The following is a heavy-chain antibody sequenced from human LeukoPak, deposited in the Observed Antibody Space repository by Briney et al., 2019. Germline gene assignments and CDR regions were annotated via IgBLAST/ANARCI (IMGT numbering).Heavy chain of an antibody. J-gene: IGHJ4*02. CDR1: GFTFSSYE. D-gene: IGHD3-10*01. CDR2: ISSSGSTI. CDR3: ARDSITMVRGVMVVYYFDY. V-gene: IGHV3-48*03. Sequence: AGGSLRLSCAASGFTFSSYEMNWVRQAPGKGLEWVSYISSSGSTIYYADSVKGRFTISRDNAKNSLYLQMNSLRAEDTAVYYCARDSITMVRGVMVVYYFDYWGQGTLVTVSS.